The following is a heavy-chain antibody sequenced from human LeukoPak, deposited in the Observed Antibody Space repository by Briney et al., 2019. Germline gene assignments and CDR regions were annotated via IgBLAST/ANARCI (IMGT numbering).Heavy chain of an antibody. J-gene: IGHJ4*02. V-gene: IGHV4-39*07. CDR2: IYYSGSS. CDR3: ARVGVTADFDY. Sequence: SETLSLTCTVSGGSISSSGYYWGWVRQPPGKELEWIGSIYYSGSSHYNPSLKCRVSMSRDTAKNQFSLNLSSVTAADTAVYYCARVGVTADFDYWGQGTLVTVSS. CDR1: GGSISSSGYY. D-gene: IGHD1-26*01.